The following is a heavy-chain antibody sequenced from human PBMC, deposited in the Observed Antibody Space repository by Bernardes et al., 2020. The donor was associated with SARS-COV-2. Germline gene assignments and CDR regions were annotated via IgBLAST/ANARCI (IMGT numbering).Heavy chain of an antibody. CDR3: ASVGLVKVPGITQFYPYDMDV. CDR2: ISSTSTTT. J-gene: IGHJ6*03. Sequence: GGSLRLSCAASGFTFSSYSIHWARQAPGRGLEWVSYISSTSTTTYYADSVKGRFTTVRDNAKNSVYLQMSGLGAEDTAVYHCASVGLVKVPGITQFYPYDMDVWGKGTTVNVSS. CDR1: GFTFSSYS. V-gene: IGHV3-48*01. D-gene: IGHD3-10*01.